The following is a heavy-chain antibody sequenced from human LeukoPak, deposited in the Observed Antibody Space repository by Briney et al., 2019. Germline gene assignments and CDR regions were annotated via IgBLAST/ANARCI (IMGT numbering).Heavy chain of an antibody. Sequence: PGGSLRLSCAASGFXFSSYWINWVRQAPGMGLEWVANIKQDGSEIYYVGSVKGRFTISRDNAKNSLYLQMNSLRAEDTAEYYCARGLYASIYRGQGTLVTVSS. D-gene: IGHD3-16*01. CDR3: ARGLYASIY. J-gene: IGHJ4*02. CDR1: GFXFSSYW. V-gene: IGHV3-7*03. CDR2: IKQDGSEI.